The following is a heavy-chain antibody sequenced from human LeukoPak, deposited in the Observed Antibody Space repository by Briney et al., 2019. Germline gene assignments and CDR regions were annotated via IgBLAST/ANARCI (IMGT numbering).Heavy chain of an antibody. V-gene: IGHV3-48*03. Sequence: GGSLRLSCAASGFTFSTYEMNWVRQAPGKGLAWVSYISSSGNTIYYADSVKGRFTISRDNAKNSLYLQMNSLRAEDTAVYYCARDVDTAMATTPFDYWGQGTLVTVSS. CDR1: GFTFSTYE. CDR2: ISSSGNTI. D-gene: IGHD5-18*01. CDR3: ARDVDTAMATTPFDY. J-gene: IGHJ4*02.